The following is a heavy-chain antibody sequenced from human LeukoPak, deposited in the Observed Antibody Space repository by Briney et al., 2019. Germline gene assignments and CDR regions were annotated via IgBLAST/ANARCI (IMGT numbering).Heavy chain of an antibody. Sequence: AASVKVSCKASGGTFNSYAISWVRQAPGQGLEWMGGVIPIFGTANYAQKFQGRVTITADESTSTAYMELSSLRSEDTAVYYCARTARRHGSPRTNDAFDIWGQGTMVTVSS. J-gene: IGHJ3*02. CDR3: ARTARRHGSPRTNDAFDI. CDR1: GGTFNSYA. CDR2: VIPIFGTA. D-gene: IGHD1-26*01. V-gene: IGHV1-69*01.